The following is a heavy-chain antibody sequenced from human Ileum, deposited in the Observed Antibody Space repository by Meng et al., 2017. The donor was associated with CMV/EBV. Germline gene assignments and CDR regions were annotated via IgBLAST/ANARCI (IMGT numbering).Heavy chain of an antibody. J-gene: IGHJ4*02. CDR2: VNPNNGAT. D-gene: IGHD3-10*01. Sequence: QVQLVQSGTEGKKPGASVKVSCRASGYNFRDFWIHWVRQAHGQGLEWMGRVNPNNGATNYAREFHDRVTLTTDASITTAYMELSGLRSDDTAVYYCSLLTMVRGVNPDWGQGTLVTVSS. CDR1: GYNFRDFW. CDR3: SLLTMVRGVNPD. V-gene: IGHV1-2*06.